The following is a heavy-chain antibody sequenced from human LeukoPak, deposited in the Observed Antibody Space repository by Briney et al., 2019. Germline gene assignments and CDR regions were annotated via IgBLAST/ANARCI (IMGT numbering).Heavy chain of an antibody. V-gene: IGHV4-30-4*01. CDR2: IYYSGST. D-gene: IGHD1-26*01. Sequence: PSETLSLTCAVHGESLNDYYWSWIRQPPGKGLEWIGYIYYSGSTYYNPSLKSRVTISVDTSKNQFSLKLSSVTAADTAAYYCARDSRKIVGAMLGYYYYGMDVWGQGTTVTVSS. CDR3: ARDSRKIVGAMLGYYYYGMDV. J-gene: IGHJ6*02. CDR1: GESLNDYY.